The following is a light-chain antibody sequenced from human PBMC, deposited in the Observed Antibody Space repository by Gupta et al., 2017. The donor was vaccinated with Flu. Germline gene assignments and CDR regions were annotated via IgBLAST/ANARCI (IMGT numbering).Light chain of an antibody. V-gene: IGLV6-57*01. CDR1: SGSIASND. CDR2: EDN. J-gene: IGLJ3*02. Sequence: TVTISSTRSSGSIASNDVQWYRQRPSSSPTTRSEEDNQRPSGVPDRFSGSTDSSYNYALLPISELETEDGADYYCQNYDSAKRVFGGGTKLT. CDR3: QNYDSAKRV.